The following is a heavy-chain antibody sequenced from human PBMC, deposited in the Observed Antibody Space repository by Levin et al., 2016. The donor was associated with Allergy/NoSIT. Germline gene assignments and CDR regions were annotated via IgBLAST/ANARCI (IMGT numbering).Heavy chain of an antibody. J-gene: IGHJ4*02. Sequence: GSLRLSCAASGFTFSSFAMSWVRQAPGKGLEWVSTISATSGSIYYVASVKGRFTLSRDNSKNTLFLQMDSLRAEDTAVYYCAKDVGFNYGYGFDNWGQGTLVTVSS. CDR1: GFTFSSFA. CDR3: AKDVGFNYGYGFDN. V-gene: IGHV3-23*01. CDR2: ISATSGSI. D-gene: IGHD5-18*01.